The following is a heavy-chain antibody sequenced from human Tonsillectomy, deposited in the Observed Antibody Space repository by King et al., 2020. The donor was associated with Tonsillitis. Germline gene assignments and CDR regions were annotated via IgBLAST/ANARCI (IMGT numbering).Heavy chain of an antibody. CDR3: ARGGRDSGSPGRVDY. CDR2: IYYSGST. J-gene: IGHJ4*02. Sequence: QLQESGPGLVKPSETLSLTCTVSGGSISSYYWNWIRQPPGKELEWIGYIYYSGSTNSNPSLKIRVTISVDTSQNQFSLKLTSVTAADTAVYYCARGGRDSGSPGRVDYWGQGTLVTVSS. D-gene: IGHD1-26*01. V-gene: IGHV4-59*01. CDR1: GGSISSYY.